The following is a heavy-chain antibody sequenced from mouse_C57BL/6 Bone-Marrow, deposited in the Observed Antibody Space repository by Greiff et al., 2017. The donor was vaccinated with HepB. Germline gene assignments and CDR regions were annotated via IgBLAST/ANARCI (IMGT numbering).Heavy chain of an antibody. CDR2: INPNNGGT. V-gene: IGHV1-26*01. Sequence: EVQLQQSGPELVKPGASVKISCKASGYTFTDYYMNWVKQSHGKSLEWIGDINPNNGGTSYNQKFKGKATLTVDKSSSTAYMELRSLTSEDSAVYYCARSGRGFYEDYYAMDYWGQGTSVTVSS. CDR1: GYTFTDYY. J-gene: IGHJ4*01. CDR3: ARSGRGFYEDYYAMDY. D-gene: IGHD1-1*01.